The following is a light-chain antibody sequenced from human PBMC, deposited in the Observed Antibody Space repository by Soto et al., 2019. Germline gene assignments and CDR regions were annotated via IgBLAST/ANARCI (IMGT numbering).Light chain of an antibody. Sequence: EIVMTQSPATLSVSPGERATLSCRASQSVAGNLAWYQQNPGQAPRLLIYGASTRATGIPTRFGGGGSGTESTLTITSLQSEDFVIYYCQEYNKCPLTFGGGTKVELK. V-gene: IGKV3-15*01. CDR2: GAS. CDR1: QSVAGN. J-gene: IGKJ4*01. CDR3: QEYNKCPLT.